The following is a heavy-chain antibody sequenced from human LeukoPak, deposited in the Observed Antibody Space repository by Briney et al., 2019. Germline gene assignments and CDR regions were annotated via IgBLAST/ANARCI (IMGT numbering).Heavy chain of an antibody. Sequence: GASLTVSFKASGYTFTSYYIHWVRQAPGQGLEYMGIIRPSGSTAYAQKFQGRVTMTRDTSTSAVYMELSSLRSEDTAVYYCAREGPETYNFDFWGQGTQVTVSS. J-gene: IGHJ4*02. V-gene: IGHV1-46*01. CDR1: GYTFTSYY. CDR2: IRPSGST. CDR3: AREGPETYNFDF. D-gene: IGHD5-18*01.